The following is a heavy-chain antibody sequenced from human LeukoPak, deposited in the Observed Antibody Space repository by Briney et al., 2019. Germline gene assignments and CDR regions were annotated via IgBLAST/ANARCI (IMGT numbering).Heavy chain of an antibody. CDR3: AKGRATYCSGGTCSFDY. Sequence: PGGSLRLSCAASGFAFNFYAMTWVRQAPGKGLEWVSVISGSGGSTYYADSVKGRFTISRDNSKNTLYLQMNSLRAEDTAVYYCAKGRATYCSGGTCSFDYWGQGTLVTVSS. V-gene: IGHV3-23*01. J-gene: IGHJ4*02. CDR1: GFAFNFYA. D-gene: IGHD2-15*01. CDR2: ISGSGGST.